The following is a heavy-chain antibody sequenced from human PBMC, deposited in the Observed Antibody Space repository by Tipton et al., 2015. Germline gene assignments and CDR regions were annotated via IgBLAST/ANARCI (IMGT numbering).Heavy chain of an antibody. J-gene: IGHJ4*02. V-gene: IGHV1-2*02. D-gene: IGHD1-14*01. CDR2: INPNNGDT. CDR3: ASSIIKGYDY. Sequence: QLVQSGAEVKKPGASVRVSCKASGYTFTGYYMHWVRRAPGRGLEWMGWINPNNGDTDYAQKFQGRVTMTRDTSLSTAYMDLSGLTSDDTAVYYCASSIIKGYDYWGQGTLVTVSS. CDR1: GYTFTGYY.